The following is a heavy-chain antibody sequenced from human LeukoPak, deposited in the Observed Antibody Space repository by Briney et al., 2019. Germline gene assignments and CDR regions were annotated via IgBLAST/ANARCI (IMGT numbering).Heavy chain of an antibody. CDR2: IYPGDSDT. V-gene: IGHV5-51*01. J-gene: IGHJ6*02. CDR1: GYSFTSYW. D-gene: IGHD3-16*01. Sequence: GESLKISCKGSGYSFTSYWIGWVRQMPGKGLEWMGIIYPGDSDTRYSPSFQGQVTISADKSISTAYLQWSSLKASDTAMYYCARGFGESYYYYGMDVWGQGTTVTVSS. CDR3: ARGFGESYYYYGMDV.